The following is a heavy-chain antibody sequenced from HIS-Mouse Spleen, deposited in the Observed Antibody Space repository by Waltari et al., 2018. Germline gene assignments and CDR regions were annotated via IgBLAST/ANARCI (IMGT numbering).Heavy chain of an antibody. CDR3: ARAGKTALVEMATITYAFDY. J-gene: IGHJ4*02. Sequence: QVQLQQWGAGLLKPSETLSLTCAVYGGSFSGYYWSWIRQPPGQGREWIGEINHSGSTNYNPSLKSRVTISVDTSKNQFSLKLSSVTAADTAVYYCARAGKTALVEMATITYAFDYWGQGTLVTVSS. D-gene: IGHD5-12*01. CDR1: GGSFSGYY. V-gene: IGHV4-34*01. CDR2: INHSGST.